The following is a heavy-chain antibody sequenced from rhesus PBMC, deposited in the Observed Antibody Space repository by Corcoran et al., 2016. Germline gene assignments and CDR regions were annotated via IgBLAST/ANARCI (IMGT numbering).Heavy chain of an antibody. D-gene: IGHD1-44*02. J-gene: IGHJ4*01. CDR2: SETKANHYET. CDR1: GFTFSSAA. CDR3: TTAIVGATTDY. V-gene: IGHV3-118*01. Sequence: EVQLVESGGGLVQPGGYLRLSCAASGFTFSSAAMHWVRQASGTRLEWVGLSETKANHYETGDAASVKCRLTIARDDPKNTAYLQMNSLKTEDTSVYYCTTAIVGATTDYWGQGVLVTVSS.